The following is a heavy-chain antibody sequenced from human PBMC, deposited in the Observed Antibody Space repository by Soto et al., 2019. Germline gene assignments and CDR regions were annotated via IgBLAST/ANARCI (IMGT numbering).Heavy chain of an antibody. Sequence: PSQTLSLTCDISGDSVSSNSAAWNWIRQTPSRGLVWLGRTYYRSKWYSNYAISVKSRVTVNPDTFKNQFSLQLNSVTPEDTAVYYCARGSWDDVSGHYYMDVWGKGTTVTVSS. CDR2: TYYRSKWYS. J-gene: IGHJ6*03. V-gene: IGHV6-1*01. CDR3: ARGSWDDVSGHYYMDV. D-gene: IGHD1-1*01. CDR1: GDSVSSNSAA.